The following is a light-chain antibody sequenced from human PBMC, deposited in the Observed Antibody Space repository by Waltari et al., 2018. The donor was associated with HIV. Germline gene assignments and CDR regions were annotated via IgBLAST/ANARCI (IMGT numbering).Light chain of an antibody. CDR2: AAS. J-gene: IGKJ5*01. Sequence: EVVLTQSPGTLSLSPGERATLSCRASQRVSSTFLAWYQQTPGQAPRLLIYAASSRATGIPDRFSGSGSGTDFTLTISRLEPEDFAVYYCQQDGGSPPVTFGQGTRLEIK. CDR1: QRVSSTF. V-gene: IGKV3-20*01. CDR3: QQDGGSPPVT.